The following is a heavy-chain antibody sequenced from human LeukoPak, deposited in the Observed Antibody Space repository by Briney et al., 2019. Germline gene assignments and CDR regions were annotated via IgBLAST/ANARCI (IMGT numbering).Heavy chain of an antibody. D-gene: IGHD2-15*01. V-gene: IGHV4-59*01. CDR3: ARGRVAYSAYYFDY. CDR1: GDSITYYF. CDR2: IYYTGNT. Sequence: PSETLSLTCTVCGDSITYYFWSCIRQPPGKGLEWIVYIYYTGNTNYKPSLKSRVTMSVDTSTNQFSLRLRSVTAADTAVYYCARGRVAYSAYYFDYWGRGTLVTVSS. J-gene: IGHJ4*02.